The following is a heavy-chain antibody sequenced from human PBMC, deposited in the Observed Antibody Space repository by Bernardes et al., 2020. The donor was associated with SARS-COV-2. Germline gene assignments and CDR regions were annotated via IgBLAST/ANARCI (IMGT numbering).Heavy chain of an antibody. Sequence: GGSLRLSCAASGFTFTNYWMTWVRQAPGKGLEWVANIEPHGSDKYYVDSVEGRFTLSRDNAKNSLSLQMNSLRAEDTAVYYCARSHGSTLDYGGQGTLVTVSS. CDR3: ARSHGSTLDY. J-gene: IGHJ4*02. CDR2: IEPHGSDK. CDR1: GFTFTNYW. D-gene: IGHD2-2*03. V-gene: IGHV3-7*01.